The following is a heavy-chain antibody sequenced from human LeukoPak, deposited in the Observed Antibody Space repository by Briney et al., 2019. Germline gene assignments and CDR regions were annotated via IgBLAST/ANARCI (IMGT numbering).Heavy chain of an antibody. D-gene: IGHD1-26*01. J-gene: IGHJ4*02. CDR2: INPNSGGT. Sequence: ASVKVSCKASGYTFTGYYMHWVRQAPGQGLEWMGWINPNSGGTNYAQKFQGRVTMTRDTSISTAYMELSRLRSDDTAVYYCARAYSGGYYRLGYFDYWGQGTLVTVSS. CDR1: GYTFTGYY. V-gene: IGHV1-2*02. CDR3: ARAYSGGYYRLGYFDY.